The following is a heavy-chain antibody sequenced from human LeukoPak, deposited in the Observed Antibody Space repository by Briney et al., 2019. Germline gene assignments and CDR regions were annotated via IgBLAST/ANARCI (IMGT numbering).Heavy chain of an antibody. J-gene: IGHJ4*02. CDR1: GFTFSNYA. D-gene: IGHD3-22*01. CDR2: ISGSGGST. V-gene: IGHV3-23*01. Sequence: GGSLRLSCAASGFTFSNYAMSWVRQAPGKGLEWVSGISGSGGSTYYADSVKGRFTISRDSSKNTLYLQMNSLRAEDTAVYYCAKMDSSGYYDFDYWGQGTLVTVSS. CDR3: AKMDSSGYYDFDY.